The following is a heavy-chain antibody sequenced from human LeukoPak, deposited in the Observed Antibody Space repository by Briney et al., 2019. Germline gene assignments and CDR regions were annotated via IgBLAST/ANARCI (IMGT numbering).Heavy chain of an antibody. CDR3: AKPGYSYGWATW. CDR1: GFTFSSYA. V-gene: IGHV3-23*01. J-gene: IGHJ4*02. CDR2: ISGSGGST. D-gene: IGHD5-18*01. Sequence: GGSLRLSCAASGFTFSSYAMSWVRQAPGKGLEWVSAISGSGGSTYYADSVKGRFTIFRDNSKNTLYLQMNSPRAEDTAVYYCAKPGYSYGWATWWGQGTLVTVSS.